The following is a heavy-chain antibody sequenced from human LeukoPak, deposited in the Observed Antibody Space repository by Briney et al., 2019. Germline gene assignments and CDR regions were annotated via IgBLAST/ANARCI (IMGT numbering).Heavy chain of an antibody. CDR2: MFAGGTT. V-gene: IGHV4-4*07. CDR3: ARSQGWNDAWFYP. D-gene: IGHD1-1*01. Sequence: SETLSLTCTVSGGSISGYYWSWIRQPAGKGLEWIGRMFAGGTTNHNPSLQSRVIMSVDTSKNQFSLKLTSVTAADTAIYYCARSQGWNDAWFYPWGQGTLITVSS. CDR1: GGSISGYY. J-gene: IGHJ5*02.